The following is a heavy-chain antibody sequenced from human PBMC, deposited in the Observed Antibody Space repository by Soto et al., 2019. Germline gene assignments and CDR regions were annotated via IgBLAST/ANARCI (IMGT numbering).Heavy chain of an antibody. J-gene: IGHJ6*02. D-gene: IGHD6-19*01. CDR3: ARGGSSGWPYYYGMDV. CDR1: GYNFTGYY. CDR2: INPSGGT. V-gene: IGHV1-2*02. Sequence: ASVKVSCKASGYNFTGYYIQWARQAPGQGPEWIGWINPSGGTNYAQRFQGRVTMTRDTSIRTAYMELSRLRYDDTAIYYCARGGSSGWPYYYGMDVWGLGATVTVSS.